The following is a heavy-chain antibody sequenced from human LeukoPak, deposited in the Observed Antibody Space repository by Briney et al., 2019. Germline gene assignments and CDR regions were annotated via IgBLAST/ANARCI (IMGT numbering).Heavy chain of an antibody. J-gene: IGHJ4*02. CDR2: INPNSGGT. D-gene: IGHD6-13*01. CDR1: GYTFTSYD. V-gene: IGHV1-2*02. CDR3: ARAGYSSSWYPDFDY. Sequence: GASVKVSCKASGYTFTSYDINWVRQATGQGLEWMGWINPNSGGTNYAQKFQGRVTMTRDTSISTAYMELSRLRSDDTAVYYCARAGYSSSWYPDFDYWGQGTLVTVSS.